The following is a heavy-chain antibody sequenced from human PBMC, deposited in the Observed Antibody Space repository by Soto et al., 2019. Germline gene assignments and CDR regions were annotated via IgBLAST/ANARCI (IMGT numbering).Heavy chain of an antibody. CDR1: GYTFTSYA. Sequence: ASVKVSCKASGYTFTSYAMHWVRQAPGQRLEWMGWINAGNGNTKYSQKFQGRVTITRDTSASTAYMELSSLRSEDTAVYYCARGGYSGYVLVPYYYYYMDVWGKGTTVTVS. D-gene: IGHD5-12*01. J-gene: IGHJ6*03. V-gene: IGHV1-3*01. CDR2: INAGNGNT. CDR3: ARGGYSGYVLVPYYYYYMDV.